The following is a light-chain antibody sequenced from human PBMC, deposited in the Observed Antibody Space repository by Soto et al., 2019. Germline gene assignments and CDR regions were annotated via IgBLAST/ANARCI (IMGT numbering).Light chain of an antibody. Sequence: DIVLTPSPDTLSLCPGESATLSCLARQSISSDLAWYQQKPGQAPRLLIYDASNRATGIPARFSGSGSGTDFTLIISSLEPEDSAIYYCQQRSSWPPVFTFGQGTRLEIK. CDR1: QSISSD. V-gene: IGKV3-11*01. CDR3: QQRSSWPPVFT. CDR2: DAS. J-gene: IGKJ5*01.